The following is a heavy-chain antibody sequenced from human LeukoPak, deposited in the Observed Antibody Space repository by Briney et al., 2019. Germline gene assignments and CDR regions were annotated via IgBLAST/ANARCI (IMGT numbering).Heavy chain of an antibody. Sequence: GGSLRLSCAASGFTFSSYGMHRVRQAPGKGLEWVAVISYDRSNKYYADSVKGRFTISRDNSKNTLYLQMNSLRAEDTAVYYCAKDPLSYSSSWYFDYWGQGTLVTVSS. V-gene: IGHV3-30*18. CDR2: ISYDRSNK. J-gene: IGHJ4*02. CDR3: AKDPLSYSSSWYFDY. D-gene: IGHD6-13*01. CDR1: GFTFSSYG.